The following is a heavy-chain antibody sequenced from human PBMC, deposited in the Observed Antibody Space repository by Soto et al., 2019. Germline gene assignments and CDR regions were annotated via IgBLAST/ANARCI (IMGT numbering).Heavy chain of an antibody. CDR2: VSWNSEIV. Sequence: GGSLRLSCEASVFKFGDYAMHWVRQAPGKGLEWVSGVSWNSEIVGYADSVKGRFTISRDHAKNSLYLEMNSLRTEDTALYYCAKDRGPCSGNKCSSLYYYYGMDVWGQGTTVTVSS. CDR3: AKDRGPCSGNKCSSLYYYYGMDV. CDR1: VFKFGDYA. V-gene: IGHV3-9*01. D-gene: IGHD2-15*01. J-gene: IGHJ6*02.